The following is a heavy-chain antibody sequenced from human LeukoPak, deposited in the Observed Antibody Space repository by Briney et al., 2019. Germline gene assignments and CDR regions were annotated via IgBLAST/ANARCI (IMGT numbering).Heavy chain of an antibody. D-gene: IGHD1-26*01. V-gene: IGHV4-39*07. CDR2: IYYSGST. CDR1: GGSISSSSYY. Sequence: SETLSLTCTVSGGSISSSSYYWGWIRQPPGKGLEWIGSIYYSGSTYYNPSLKSRVTISVDTSKNQFSLKLSSVTAADTAVYYCARDREWELHAFDIWGQGTMVTVSS. J-gene: IGHJ3*02. CDR3: ARDREWELHAFDI.